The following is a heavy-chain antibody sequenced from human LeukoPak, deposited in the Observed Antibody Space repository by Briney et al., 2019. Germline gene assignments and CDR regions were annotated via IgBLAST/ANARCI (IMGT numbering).Heavy chain of an antibody. V-gene: IGHV1-2*02. CDR1: GYTFTGYY. CDR3: ARVWGSSVGAFDY. CDR2: INPNSGGT. D-gene: IGHD3-16*01. Sequence: ASVKVSCKASGYTFTGYYMHWVRQAPGQGFEWMGWINPNSGGTNYAQKFQGRVTMTRDTSISTAYMELSRLRSDDTAVYYCARVWGSSVGAFDYWGQGTLVTVSS. J-gene: IGHJ4*02.